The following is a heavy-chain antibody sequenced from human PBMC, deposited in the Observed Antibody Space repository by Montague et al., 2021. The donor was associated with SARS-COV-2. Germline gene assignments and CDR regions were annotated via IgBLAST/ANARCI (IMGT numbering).Heavy chain of an antibody. D-gene: IGHD3-9*01. V-gene: IGHV4-39*07. Sequence: SETLSLTCTVSGGSISSSSYYWGWIRQPPGKGLECIGSIYYSGSTYYNPSLKSRVTISVDTSKNQFSLKLLSVTAADTAVYYCARDGSLRFEILIGRRDYYYGMDVWGQGTTVTVSS. CDR2: IYYSGST. CDR1: GGSISSSSYY. CDR3: ARDGSLRFEILIGRRDYYYGMDV. J-gene: IGHJ6*02.